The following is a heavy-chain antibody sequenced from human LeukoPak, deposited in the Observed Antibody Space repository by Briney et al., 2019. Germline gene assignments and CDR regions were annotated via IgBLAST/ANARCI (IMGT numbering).Heavy chain of an antibody. J-gene: IGHJ6*03. CDR1: GGSITTKNW. D-gene: IGHD3-16*01. V-gene: IGHV4-4*02. CDR2: IYHTGST. Sequence: SETLSLTCAVSGGSITTKNWWIWVRQPPGRGLEWIGEIYHTGSTNYHPSLKSRLTISRDKSKNQFSLKLSSVTAADTAVYYCARGDLGNVPRPGYYYMDVWGKGTTVTVSS. CDR3: ARGDLGNVPRPGYYYMDV.